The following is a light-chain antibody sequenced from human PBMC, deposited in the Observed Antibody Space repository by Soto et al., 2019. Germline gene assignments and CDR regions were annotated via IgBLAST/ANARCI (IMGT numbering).Light chain of an antibody. V-gene: IGLV2-14*03. Sequence: QSALTQPASVSGSPGQSITVSCTGTSSDVGGYNYVSWYQQHPGKAPRLMIYDVTNPPSGVSDRFSGSKSGNTASLTISGLQDADEADYYCSSYRGGSTYVFGTGTKLTVL. CDR3: SSYRGGSTYV. J-gene: IGLJ1*01. CDR2: DVT. CDR1: SSDVGGYNY.